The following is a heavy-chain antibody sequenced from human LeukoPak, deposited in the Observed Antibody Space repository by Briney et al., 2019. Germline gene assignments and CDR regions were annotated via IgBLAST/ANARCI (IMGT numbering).Heavy chain of an antibody. CDR2: ITWNSGTL. J-gene: IGHJ4*02. Sequence: SGGSLRLSCAASGFSFDDYAMYWVRQAPGKGLEWVSGITWNSGTLGYADSVKGRFTISRDNAKNSLYLQMNSLRTEDTALYYCATAMSGAVDHWGQGTLVTVSS. CDR3: ATAMSGAVDH. D-gene: IGHD4/OR15-4a*01. CDR1: GFSFDDYA. V-gene: IGHV3-9*01.